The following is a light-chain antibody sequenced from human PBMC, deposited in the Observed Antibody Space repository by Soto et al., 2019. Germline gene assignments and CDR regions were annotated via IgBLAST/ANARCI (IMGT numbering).Light chain of an antibody. CDR3: SSYAGSNNPYV. CDR1: SSDVGGYNY. J-gene: IGLJ1*01. Sequence: QSALTQPPSASGSPGQSVTISCTGTSSDVGGYNYVSWYQQHPGKAPKLMIYEVSTRPSGVPDRFSGYKSRNTASLTVSGLQAEDEADYYCSSYAGSNNPYVFGTGTKLTVL. CDR2: EVS. V-gene: IGLV2-8*01.